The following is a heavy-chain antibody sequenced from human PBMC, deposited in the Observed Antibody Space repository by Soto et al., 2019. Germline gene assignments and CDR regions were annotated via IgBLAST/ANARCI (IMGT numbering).Heavy chain of an antibody. CDR3: ARNKVVGLFEY. CDR2: IYHTGTT. CDR1: GGSIHRGDYS. D-gene: IGHD2-2*01. V-gene: IGHV4-30-2*01. Sequence: SETLALTCTVSGGSIHRGDYSWTWIRQPPGKGLEWIGYIYHTGTTYYNTSLKSRVTISVDRSKNQFSLKLSSVTAADTAVYYCARNKVVGLFEYWGQGTVVTVS. J-gene: IGHJ4*02.